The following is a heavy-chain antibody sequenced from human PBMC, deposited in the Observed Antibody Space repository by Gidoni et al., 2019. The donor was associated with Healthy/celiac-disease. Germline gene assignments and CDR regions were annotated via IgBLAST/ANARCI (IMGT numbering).Heavy chain of an antibody. CDR3: AARGSGSYSIGP. D-gene: IGHD3-10*01. V-gene: IGHV4-34*01. J-gene: IGHJ5*02. CDR1: GGSFSGYY. Sequence: QVQLQQWGAGLLKPSETLSLTCAVYGGSFSGYYWSWIRQPPGKGLEWIGEINHSGSTNYNPSLKSRVTISVDTSKNQVSLKLSSVTAADTAVYYCAARGSGSYSIGPWGQGTLVTVSS. CDR2: INHSGST.